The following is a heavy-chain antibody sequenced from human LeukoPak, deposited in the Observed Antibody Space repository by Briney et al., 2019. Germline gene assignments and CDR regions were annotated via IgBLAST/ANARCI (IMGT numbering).Heavy chain of an antibody. CDR1: GFTFSSYS. CDR3: ARRSSGDRPDAFDI. V-gene: IGHV3-21*01. D-gene: IGHD1-26*01. CDR2: ISSSSSYI. Sequence: GGSLRLSCAASGFTFSSYSMNWVRQAPGKGLEWVSSISSSSSYIYYADSVKGRFTISRDNAKNSLYLQMNSLRAGDTAVYYCARRSSGDRPDAFDIWGQGTMVTVSS. J-gene: IGHJ3*02.